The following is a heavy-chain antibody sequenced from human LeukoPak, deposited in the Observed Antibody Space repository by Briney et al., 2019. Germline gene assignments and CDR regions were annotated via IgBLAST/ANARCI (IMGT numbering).Heavy chain of an antibody. J-gene: IGHJ4*02. D-gene: IGHD3-9*01. Sequence: GASVKVSCKASGYTFTGYYMHWVRQAPGQGLEWMGWINPNSGDTNSAQKFQGRVTMTRDTSISTAYMELSRLRSDDTAVYYCARVSGPARNVLRYFDWLAPRAYYFDYWGQGTLVTVSS. V-gene: IGHV1-2*02. CDR1: GYTFTGYY. CDR3: ARVSGPARNVLRYFDWLAPRAYYFDY. CDR2: INPNSGDT.